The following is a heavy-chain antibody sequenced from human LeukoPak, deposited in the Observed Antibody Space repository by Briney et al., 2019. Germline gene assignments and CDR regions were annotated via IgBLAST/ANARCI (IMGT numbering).Heavy chain of an antibody. CDR3: ARSSSGWYGYYFDY. CDR2: INRSGST. V-gene: IGHV4-34*01. D-gene: IGHD6-19*01. Sequence: SETLSLTCAVCGGSFSGYYWSWIRQPPGKGLEWIGEINRSGSTNYNPSLKSRVTISVDTSKNQFSLKPSSVTAADTAVYYCARSSSGWYGYYFDYWGQGTLVTVSS. J-gene: IGHJ4*02. CDR1: GGSFSGYY.